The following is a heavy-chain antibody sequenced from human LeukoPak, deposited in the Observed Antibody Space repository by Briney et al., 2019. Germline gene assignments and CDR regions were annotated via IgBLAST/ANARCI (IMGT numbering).Heavy chain of an antibody. Sequence: GESLKISCKGSGYSFTSYWIGWGRQMPGEGLEWMGIIYPGDSDTRYSPSFQGQVAISADKSISTAYLQWSSLKASDTAMYYCARCPRYYYDSSGFDYWGQGTLVTVSS. CDR2: IYPGDSDT. J-gene: IGHJ4*02. V-gene: IGHV5-51*01. CDR1: GYSFTSYW. D-gene: IGHD3-22*01. CDR3: ARCPRYYYDSSGFDY.